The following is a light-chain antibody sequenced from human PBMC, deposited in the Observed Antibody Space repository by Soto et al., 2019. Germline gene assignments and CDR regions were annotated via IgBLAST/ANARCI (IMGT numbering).Light chain of an antibody. CDR3: SSYTSSSTYV. Sequence: QSVLTQPASGSGAPGRAITVSCTGSSSDIGAYKYVSWYQQRPGKAPKLMIYDVSNRPSGVSSRFGGSKSGNTASLTISGLQAEDEADYYCSSYTSSSTYVFGTGTKVTVL. CDR1: SSDIGAYKY. CDR2: DVS. J-gene: IGLJ1*01. V-gene: IGLV2-14*01.